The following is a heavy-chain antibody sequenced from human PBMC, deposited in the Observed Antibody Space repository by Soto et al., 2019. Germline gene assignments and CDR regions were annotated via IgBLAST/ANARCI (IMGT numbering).Heavy chain of an antibody. CDR3: AAGRPYGDRWNFDY. D-gene: IGHD4-17*01. CDR1: GFTFTSSA. J-gene: IGHJ4*02. CDR2: IVVGSGNT. V-gene: IGHV1-58*02. Sequence: ASVKVSCKASGFTFTSSAMQWVRQARGQRLEWIGWIVVGSGNTNYAQKFQERVTITRDMSTSTAYMELSSLRSEDTAVYYCAAGRPYGDRWNFDYWGQGTLVTVSS.